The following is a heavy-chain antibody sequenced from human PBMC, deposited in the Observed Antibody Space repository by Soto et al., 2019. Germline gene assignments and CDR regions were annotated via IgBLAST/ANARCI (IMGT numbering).Heavy chain of an antibody. J-gene: IGHJ3*02. CDR1: GFTFSSYS. Sequence: GGSLRLSCAASGFTFSSYSMNWVRQAPGKGLEWVSYISSSSTIYYADSVKGRFTISRDNAKNSLYLQMNSLRDEDTAVYYCATPHIVVVTDTSDAFDIWGQGTMVTVSS. D-gene: IGHD2-21*02. V-gene: IGHV3-48*02. CDR3: ATPHIVVVTDTSDAFDI. CDR2: ISSSSTI.